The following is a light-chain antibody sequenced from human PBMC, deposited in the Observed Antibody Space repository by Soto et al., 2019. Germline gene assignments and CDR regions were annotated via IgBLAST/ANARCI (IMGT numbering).Light chain of an antibody. CDR2: DAS. Sequence: DIPMTQSPSSVSASVGDRVTITCRASQGVSAWLAWYQQKPGKAPKLLIYDASSLESGVPSRFSGSGSGTEFTLTISSLQPDDFATYYCQQYNSYPYTFGQGTKLEIK. V-gene: IGKV1-5*01. CDR1: QGVSAW. CDR3: QQYNSYPYT. J-gene: IGKJ2*01.